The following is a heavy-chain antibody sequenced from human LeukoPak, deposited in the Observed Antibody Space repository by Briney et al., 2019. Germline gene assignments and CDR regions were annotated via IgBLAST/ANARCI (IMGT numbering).Heavy chain of an antibody. CDR3: AGSDLWGDAFDI. J-gene: IGHJ3*02. Sequence: GGSLRLSCAASGFTFSSYAMHWVRQAPGKGLEWVSYISSRSSTIYYADSVKGRFTISRDNAKNSLYLQMNSLRDEDTAVYYCAGSDLWGDAFDIWGQGTMVAVSS. CDR1: GFTFSSYA. D-gene: IGHD2-21*01. CDR2: ISSRSSTI. V-gene: IGHV3-48*02.